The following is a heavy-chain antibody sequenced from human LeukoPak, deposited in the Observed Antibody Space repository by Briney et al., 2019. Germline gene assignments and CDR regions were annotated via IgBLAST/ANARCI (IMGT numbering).Heavy chain of an antibody. CDR2: IDSSGSTR. D-gene: IGHD2-2*02. CDR3: ARGGFCSSTSCYTNGPIDF. J-gene: IGHJ4*02. Sequence: GGSLRLPCAASGFTFSDYYMTWIRQAPGKGLEWVSYIDSSGSTRYYADSVKGRFTISRDNAKNSLYLQMNSLRAEDTAVYYCARGGFCSSTSCYTNGPIDFWGQGTLVTVSS. CDR1: GFTFSDYY. V-gene: IGHV3-11*01.